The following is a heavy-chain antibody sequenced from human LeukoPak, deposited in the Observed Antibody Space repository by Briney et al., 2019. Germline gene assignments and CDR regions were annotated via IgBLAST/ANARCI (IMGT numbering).Heavy chain of an antibody. D-gene: IGHD1-1*01. J-gene: IGHJ4*02. V-gene: IGHV1-2*02. CDR1: GYTFTGYY. CDR2: INPNSGGT. Sequence: ASVKVSCKASGYTFTGYYMLWVRQAPGQGLEWMGWINPNSGGTNYAQKFQGRVTMTRDTSISTAYMELSRLRSDDTAVYYCARVASSRNVRNHFFDYWGQGTLVTVSS. CDR3: ARVASSRNVRNHFFDY.